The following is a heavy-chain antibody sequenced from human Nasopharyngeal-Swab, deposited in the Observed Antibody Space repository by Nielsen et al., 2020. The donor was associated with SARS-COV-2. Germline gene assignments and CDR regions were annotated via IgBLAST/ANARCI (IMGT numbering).Heavy chain of an antibody. CDR1: GCSIISYY. V-gene: IGHV4-59*01. CDR2: IYYSGST. CDR3: ARDRPMVRGVASGGAHYYYYDMDV. Sequence: SETLSLTCTVSGCSIISYYWSWIRQPPGKGLEWIGYIYYSGSTNYNPSLKSRVTISVDTSKNQFSLKLSSVTAADTAVYYCARDRPMVRGVASGGAHYYYYDMDVWGKGTTVTVSS. D-gene: IGHD3-10*01. J-gene: IGHJ6*03.